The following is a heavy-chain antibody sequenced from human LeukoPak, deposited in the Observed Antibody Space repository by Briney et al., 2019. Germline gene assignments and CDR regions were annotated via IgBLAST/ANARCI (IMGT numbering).Heavy chain of an antibody. Sequence: ASVKVSCKASGFTFTSPAVQWVRQARGQRLEWIGWIVVGSGNTNYAQKFQERVTITRDMSTSTAYMELSGLRSEDTAVYYCAASPDYYDSSGYSYYFDYWGQGTLVTVSS. J-gene: IGHJ4*02. CDR1: GFTFTSPA. V-gene: IGHV1-58*01. CDR3: AASPDYYDSSGYSYYFDY. D-gene: IGHD3-22*01. CDR2: IVVGSGNT.